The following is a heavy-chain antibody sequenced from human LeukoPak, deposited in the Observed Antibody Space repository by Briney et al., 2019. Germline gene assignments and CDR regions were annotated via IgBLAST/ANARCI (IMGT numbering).Heavy chain of an antibody. CDR1: GGSISSYY. CDR2: IYTSGGT. V-gene: IGHV4-4*09. D-gene: IGHD2-2*01. Sequence: TSETLSLTCTVSGGSISSYYWSWIRQPPGKGLEWIGYIYTSGGTNYNPSLKSRVTISVDTSKNQFSLKLSSVTAADTAVYYCARSPPDQLLFNWFDPWGQGTLVTVSS. CDR3: ARSPPDQLLFNWFDP. J-gene: IGHJ5*02.